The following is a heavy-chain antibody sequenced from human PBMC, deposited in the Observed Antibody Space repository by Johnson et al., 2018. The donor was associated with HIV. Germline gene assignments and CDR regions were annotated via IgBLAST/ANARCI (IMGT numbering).Heavy chain of an antibody. CDR3: ARARDSWSSSWLSRDNAFDI. CDR2: IWYDGSNK. J-gene: IGHJ3*02. Sequence: QVQLVESGGGVVQPGRSLRLSCAASGFTFSSYGMHWVRQVPGKGLDWVAVIWYDGSNKYYADSVKGRFTISRDHSKNALYLHMNSLRAGDTAVYYRARARDSWSSSWLSRDNAFDIWGQGTMVTVSS. D-gene: IGHD6-13*01. V-gene: IGHV3-33*01. CDR1: GFTFSSYG.